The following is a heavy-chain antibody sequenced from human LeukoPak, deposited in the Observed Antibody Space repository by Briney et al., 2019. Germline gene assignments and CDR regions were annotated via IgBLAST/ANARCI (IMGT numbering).Heavy chain of an antibody. CDR1: GYTFTGYY. V-gene: IGHV1-2*02. Sequence: ASVKVSCKTSGYTFTGYYIHWVRQAPGQGLEWMGWINPNSGGTNYAQKFQGRVTMTRDTSISTAYMELSRLRSDDTAVYYCARDGRFALARVGNWFDPWGQGTLVTVSS. CDR2: INPNSGGT. D-gene: IGHD3-16*01. CDR3: ARDGRFALARVGNWFDP. J-gene: IGHJ5*02.